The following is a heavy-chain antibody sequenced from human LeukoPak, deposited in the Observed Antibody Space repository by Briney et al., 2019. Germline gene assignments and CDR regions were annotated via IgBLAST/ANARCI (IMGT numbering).Heavy chain of an antibody. Sequence: PETLSLTCTVSGGSISTYYWSWIRQPPGKGLERIGYIYYTGSTNYNPSLKSRVTISIDTSKNQFSLKLRSVTAADTAVYYCARVDSSNWYDSRGYSDYWGQGTLVTVSS. CDR2: IYYTGST. CDR3: ARVDSSNWYDSRGYSDY. CDR1: GGSISTYY. V-gene: IGHV4-59*01. D-gene: IGHD6-13*01. J-gene: IGHJ4*02.